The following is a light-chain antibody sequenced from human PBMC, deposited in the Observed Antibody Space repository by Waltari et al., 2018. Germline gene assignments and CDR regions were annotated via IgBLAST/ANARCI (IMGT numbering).Light chain of an antibody. CDR1: SSNFGAGYD. J-gene: IGLJ3*02. Sequence: QSVLTQPPSMSGAPGQKVTIPCTGGSSNFGAGYDVHWYQQFPGTAPKLPIFGNNSRAPGVPGRFSGARSGTSAFLAIAGVQSEDEAVYYCQSFDSSLSASVFGGGTKLTVL. CDR2: GNN. V-gene: IGLV1-40*01. CDR3: QSFDSSLSASV.